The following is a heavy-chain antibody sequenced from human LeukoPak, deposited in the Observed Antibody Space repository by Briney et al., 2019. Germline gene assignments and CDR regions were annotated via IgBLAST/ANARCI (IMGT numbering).Heavy chain of an antibody. CDR3: ARDG. J-gene: IGHJ4*02. CDR1: GYSISTGYY. V-gene: IGHV4-38-2*02. CDR2: VFQSGST. Sequence: PSETLSLTCTVSGYSISTGYYWGWIRQTPGKGLEWIASVFQSGSTYYNPSLESRVSMSVDMSKNQFSLKLKSVTAADTAVHYCARDGWGQGTLVTVSS.